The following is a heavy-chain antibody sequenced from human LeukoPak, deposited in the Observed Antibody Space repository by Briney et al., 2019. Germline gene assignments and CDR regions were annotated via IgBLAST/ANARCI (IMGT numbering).Heavy chain of an antibody. CDR3: ARVHTPMVGHAFDI. Sequence: SETLSLTCAVYGGSFSGYYWSWIRQPPGKGLEWIGEINHSGSTNYNPSLKSRVTISVDTSKNQFSLKLSSVTAADTAVYYCARVHTPMVGHAFDIWGQGTMVTVSS. CDR2: INHSGST. J-gene: IGHJ3*02. V-gene: IGHV4-34*01. CDR1: GGSFSGYY. D-gene: IGHD5-18*01.